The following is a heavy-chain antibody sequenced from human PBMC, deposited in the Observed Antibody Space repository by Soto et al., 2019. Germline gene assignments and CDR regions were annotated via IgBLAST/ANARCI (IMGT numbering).Heavy chain of an antibody. D-gene: IGHD6-6*01. V-gene: IGHV4-61*01. J-gene: IGHJ3*02. Sequence: GSLRLSCTVSGGSVSSGSYYWSWIRQPPGKGLEWIGYIYYSGSTNYNPSLKSRVTISVDTSKNQFSLKLSSVTAADTAVYYCETSPYSSSSRANAFDIWGQGTMVTVSS. CDR1: GGSVSSGSYY. CDR2: IYYSGST. CDR3: ETSPYSSSSRANAFDI.